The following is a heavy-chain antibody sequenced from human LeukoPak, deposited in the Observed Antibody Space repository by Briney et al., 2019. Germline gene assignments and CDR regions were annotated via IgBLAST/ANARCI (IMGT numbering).Heavy chain of an antibody. D-gene: IGHD2-15*01. Sequence: GGSLRLSCAASGFTFSTYWMTWVRQAPGKGLVWVANMKEDGSEKNYEDSVKGRFAISRDNAKNSLYLQVNSLRAEDTGVYYCTRARYSDYWGQGTLVIVSS. CDR3: TRARYSDY. J-gene: IGHJ4*02. CDR1: GFTFSTYW. V-gene: IGHV3-7*04. CDR2: MKEDGSEK.